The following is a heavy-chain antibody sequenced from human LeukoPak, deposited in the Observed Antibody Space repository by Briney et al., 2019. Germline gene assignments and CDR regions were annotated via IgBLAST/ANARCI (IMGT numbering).Heavy chain of an antibody. J-gene: IGHJ4*02. CDR2: VYYNWNT. CDR1: GGSISTYY. CDR3: ARGPESYSFDY. V-gene: IGHV4-59*01. Sequence: SETLSLTCSVSGGSISTYYYSCIRQPPGKELEGIGYVYYNWNTNYNPSLKSRGTISLDTFKNHLFLKITSVTVSGTAMYYCARGPESYSFDYWGQGALVTVSS.